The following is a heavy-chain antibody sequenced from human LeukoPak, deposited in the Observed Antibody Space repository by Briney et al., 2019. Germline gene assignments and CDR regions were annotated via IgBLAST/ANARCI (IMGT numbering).Heavy chain of an antibody. Sequence: PGGSLRLSCAASGFTFSSYAMSWVRQAPGKGLEWVSAISGSGGSTYYADSVKGRFTISRDNSKNTLYLQMNSLRAEDTAVYYCAKALYIVVVPAAPIDYWGQGTLVTVSS. V-gene: IGHV3-23*01. J-gene: IGHJ4*02. CDR3: AKALYIVVVPAAPIDY. CDR1: GFTFSSYA. D-gene: IGHD2-2*01. CDR2: ISGSGGST.